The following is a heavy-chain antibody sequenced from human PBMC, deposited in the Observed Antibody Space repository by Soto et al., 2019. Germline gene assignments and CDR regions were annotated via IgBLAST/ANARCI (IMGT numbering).Heavy chain of an antibody. CDR1: GGSISSYC. CDR2: IYYGGST. V-gene: IGHV4-59*01. J-gene: IGHJ4*02. CDR3: ARAYGEYVFDD. Sequence: PSETLSLTCTVSGGSISSYCWSWIRQPPGKGLEWVGYIYYGGSTNYNPSLKSRVTISVDTAKHHFSLKLSSVTAADTAVYYCARAYGEYVFDDWGKRALVTLCS. D-gene: IGHD4-17*01.